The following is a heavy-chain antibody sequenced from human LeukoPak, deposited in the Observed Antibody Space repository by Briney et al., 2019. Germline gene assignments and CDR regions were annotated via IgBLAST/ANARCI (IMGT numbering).Heavy chain of an antibody. CDR1: GYTFTGYY. Sequence: ASVKVSCKASGYTFTGYYMHWVRQAPGQGLEWMGWINPNSGGTNYAQKFQGRVTMTRDTSISTAYMELSRLRSDDTAVYYCARTYCSSTSCYMDAFDIWGQGTMVPVSS. CDR2: INPNSGGT. J-gene: IGHJ3*02. CDR3: ARTYCSSTSCYMDAFDI. V-gene: IGHV1-2*02. D-gene: IGHD2-2*02.